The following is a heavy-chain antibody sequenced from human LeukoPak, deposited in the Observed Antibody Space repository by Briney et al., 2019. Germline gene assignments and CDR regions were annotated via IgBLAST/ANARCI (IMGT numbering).Heavy chain of an antibody. V-gene: IGHV1-2*02. J-gene: IGHJ4*02. Sequence: GASVKVSCKASGYTFTGYCMHWVRQAPGQGLEWRGWINPNSGGTNYAQKFQGRVTMTRHTSISTAYMELSRLRSDDTAVYYCARASPGYSSSWYDFDYWGQGTLVTVSS. CDR2: INPNSGGT. D-gene: IGHD6-13*01. CDR1: GYTFTGYC. CDR3: ARASPGYSSSWYDFDY.